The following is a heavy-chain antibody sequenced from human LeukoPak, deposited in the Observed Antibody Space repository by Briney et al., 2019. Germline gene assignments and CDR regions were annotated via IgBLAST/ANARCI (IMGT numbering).Heavy chain of an antibody. CDR2: ISYDGGNK. V-gene: IGHV3-30-3*01. CDR3: XXXXXXXXXXAGIHYYFDY. D-gene: IGHD5-18*01. Sequence: QPGGSLRLSCAASGFTFSSYAMHWVRQAPGKGLEWVAVISYDGGNKYYADSVKGRFTISRDNSKNTLYLQMNSLRAEDTAVYYXXXXXXXXXXXAGIHYYFDYWGQGTLVTVSS. J-gene: IGHJ4*02. CDR1: GFTFSSYA.